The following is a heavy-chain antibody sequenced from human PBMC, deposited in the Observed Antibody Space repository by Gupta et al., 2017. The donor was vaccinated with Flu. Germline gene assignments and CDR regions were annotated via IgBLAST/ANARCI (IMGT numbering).Heavy chain of an antibody. Sequence: EVQLVESGGGLVQPGGSLKLSCAASGFTFSGSAMHWVRQASGKGLEWVGRIRSKANSYATAYAASVKGRFIISRDDSKNTAYLQMNSLKTEDTAVYYCTRAQVGATSFDYWGQGTLVTVSS. CDR1: GFTFSGSA. CDR3: TRAQVGATSFDY. V-gene: IGHV3-73*01. D-gene: IGHD1-26*01. CDR2: IRSKANSYAT. J-gene: IGHJ4*02.